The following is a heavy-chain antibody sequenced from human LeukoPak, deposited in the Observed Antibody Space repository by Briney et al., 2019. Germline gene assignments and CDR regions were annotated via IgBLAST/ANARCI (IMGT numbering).Heavy chain of an antibody. CDR3: ARQIVGATKEGSYYYYYMDV. J-gene: IGHJ6*03. V-gene: IGHV3-21*01. CDR1: GFTFSSYS. CDR2: ISSSSSYI. Sequence: PGGSLRLSCAASGFTFSSYSVNWVRQAPGKGLEWVSSISSSSSYIYYADSVKGRFTISRDNAKNSLYLQMNSLRAEDTAVYYCARQIVGATKEGSYYYYYMDVWGKGTTVTVSS. D-gene: IGHD1-26*01.